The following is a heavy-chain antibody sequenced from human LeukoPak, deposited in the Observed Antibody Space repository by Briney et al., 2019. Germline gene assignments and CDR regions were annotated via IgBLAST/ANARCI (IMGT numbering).Heavy chain of an antibody. CDR3: ARVSGVRKNYYMDV. CDR2: IYYSGST. J-gene: IGHJ6*03. Sequence: SETLSLTCTVSNGSISSYYWSWIRQPPGKGLEWIGYIYYSGSTNYNPSLKSRVTISVDTSKNQFSLKLSSVTAADTAVYYCARVSGVRKNYYMDVWGKGTTVTVSS. V-gene: IGHV4-59*01. CDR1: NGSISSYY. D-gene: IGHD1-26*01.